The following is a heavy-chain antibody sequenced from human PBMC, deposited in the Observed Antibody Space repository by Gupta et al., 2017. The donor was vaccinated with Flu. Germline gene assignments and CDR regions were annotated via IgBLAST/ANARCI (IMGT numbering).Heavy chain of an antibody. CDR3: AASGYGSPRYYYYGMDV. J-gene: IGHJ6*02. CDR2: IIPIFGTA. V-gene: IGHV1-69*01. CDR1: GGTFSSYA. D-gene: IGHD5-18*01. Sequence: QVQLVQSGAEVKKPGSSVKVSCKASGGTFSSYAISWVRQAPGQGLEWMGGIIPIFGTANYAQKFQGRVTITADESTSTAYMELSSLRSEDTAVYYCAASGYGSPRYYYYGMDVWGQGTTVTVSS.